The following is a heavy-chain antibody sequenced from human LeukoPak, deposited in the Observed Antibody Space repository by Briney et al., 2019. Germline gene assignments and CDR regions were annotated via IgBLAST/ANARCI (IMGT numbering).Heavy chain of an antibody. CDR1: GLPFSGFE. J-gene: IGHJ4*02. D-gene: IGHD5-24*01. V-gene: IGHV3-48*03. Sequence: GGSLRLSCVGSGLPFSGFELNWVRQAPGKGLEWVSYIKHDGSLKTYADSVKGRFTISRDDTRNSLSLQMNSLRTEDTAIYYCARRFRDWGQGILVTVS. CDR3: ARRFRD. CDR2: IKHDGSLK.